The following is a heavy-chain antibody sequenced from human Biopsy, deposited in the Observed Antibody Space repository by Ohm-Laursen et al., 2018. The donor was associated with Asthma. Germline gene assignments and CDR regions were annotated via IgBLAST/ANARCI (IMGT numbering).Heavy chain of an antibody. Sequence: SSVKVSCKISGYSLTDLSLHWVRQAPGQGLEWMGGHDHEEGGTVNARRFQGRVTMTEDTSTDTAYMELSSLSSDDTAVYYCASDFPKDYVRYNFQFWGQGTLVTVSS. V-gene: IGHV1-24*01. J-gene: IGHJ4*02. CDR2: HDHEEGGT. D-gene: IGHD4-17*01. CDR3: ASDFPKDYVRYNFQF. CDR1: GYSLTDLS.